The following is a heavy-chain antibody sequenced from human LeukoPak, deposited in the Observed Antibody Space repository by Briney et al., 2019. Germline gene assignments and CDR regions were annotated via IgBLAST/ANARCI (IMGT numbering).Heavy chain of an antibody. Sequence: SGPTLVNPTQTLTLTCTFSGFSLSTSGVGVAWIRQPPGKALEWLALIYWDDDKRYSPSLRRRLTITKDTAKNQVVLTMTYMDPVDTATYYCAHYVTLCFGADYWGQGALVTVSS. D-gene: IGHD3-16*01. V-gene: IGHV2-5*02. CDR3: AHYVTLCFGADY. J-gene: IGHJ4*02. CDR2: IYWDDDK. CDR1: GFSLSTSGVG.